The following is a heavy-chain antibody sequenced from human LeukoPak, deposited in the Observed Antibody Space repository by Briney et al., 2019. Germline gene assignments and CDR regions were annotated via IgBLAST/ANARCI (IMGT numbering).Heavy chain of an antibody. V-gene: IGHV3-23*01. CDR2: ITGSGASM. J-gene: IGHJ4*02. Sequence: GGSLRLSCAASGFTFSNYAMSWVRQAPGKGLEWVSAITGSGASMNYADSVKGRFTISRDTSKSTVYLQMNSLRDEDTDIYYCARRSGIDKGNFDYWGQGTLVTVSS. D-gene: IGHD3-10*01. CDR1: GFTFSNYA. CDR3: ARRSGIDKGNFDY.